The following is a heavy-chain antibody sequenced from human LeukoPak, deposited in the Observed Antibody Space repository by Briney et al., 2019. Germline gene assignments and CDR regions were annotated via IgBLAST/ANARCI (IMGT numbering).Heavy chain of an antibody. V-gene: IGHV3-21*01. CDR3: ARVPENTPNYFDSRGALDY. J-gene: IGHJ4*02. D-gene: IGHD3-22*01. Sequence: GGSLRLSCAASGFTFSSYEMNWVRQAPGKGLGWVSSISSSSSYIYYADSVKGRFTISRDNAKNSLYLQMNSLRAEDTAVYYCARVPENTPNYFDSRGALDYWGQGTLVTVSS. CDR1: GFTFSSYE. CDR2: ISSSSSYI.